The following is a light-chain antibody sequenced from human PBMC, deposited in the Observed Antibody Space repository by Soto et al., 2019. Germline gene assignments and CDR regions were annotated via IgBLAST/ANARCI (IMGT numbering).Light chain of an antibody. V-gene: IGKV3-20*01. CDR3: QQYGRSPPFT. CDR1: QSVSSTY. CDR2: GAS. Sequence: EIVLTQSPGTLSLSPGERATLSCRASQSVSSTYIAWYQQNPGQAPRLLIYGASSRATGIPGRFSGRGSVTGFTLTTSRLEPEDFAVYFCQQYGRSPPFTFGRGTEVEIK. J-gene: IGKJ2*01.